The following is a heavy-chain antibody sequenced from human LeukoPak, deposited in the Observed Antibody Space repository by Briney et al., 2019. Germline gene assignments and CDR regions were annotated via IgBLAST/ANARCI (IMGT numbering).Heavy chain of an antibody. CDR2: ISYDGSNK. J-gene: IGHJ4*02. V-gene: IGHV3-30*03. CDR3: ARGLVGAAVEGLCDY. Sequence: PGGSLRLSCAASGFTFNRYGMHWVRQAPGKGPEWVAVISYDGSNKFYADSVKGRFTISRDNAKNTVYLQMNSLRSEDMAFYYCARGLVGAAVEGLCDYWGQGTLVTVSS. CDR1: GFTFNRYG. D-gene: IGHD2-21*01.